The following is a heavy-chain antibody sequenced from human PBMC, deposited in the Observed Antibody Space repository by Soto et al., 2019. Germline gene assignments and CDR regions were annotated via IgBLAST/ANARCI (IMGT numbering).Heavy chain of an antibody. D-gene: IGHD3-10*01. CDR1: GGSISTYY. CDR3: GTGTCDYGPGNDY. CDR2: LYYSGTT. V-gene: IGHV4-59*01. Sequence: SETLSLTCTVSGGSISTYYWSWIRQPPGKGLEWIGYLYYSGTTNYNPSLESRVTISADTSKNQFSLKLSSVTAADTAVYYCGTGTCDYGPGNDYWGQGTLVTVSS. J-gene: IGHJ4*02.